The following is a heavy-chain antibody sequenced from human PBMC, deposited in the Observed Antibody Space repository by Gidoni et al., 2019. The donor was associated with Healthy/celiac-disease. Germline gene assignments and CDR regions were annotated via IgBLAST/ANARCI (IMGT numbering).Heavy chain of an antibody. V-gene: IGHV3-30*18. J-gene: IGHJ4*02. CDR3: AKGNGYSSSWFDY. Sequence: QVQLVESGGGVVQPGRSLRLSCAASGFTFSSYGMHWVRQAPGKGLEWVAVISYDGSNKYYADSVKGRFTISRDNSKNTLYLQMNSLRAEDTAVYYCAKGNGYSSSWFDYWGQGTLVTVSS. CDR2: ISYDGSNK. D-gene: IGHD6-13*01. CDR1: GFTFSSYG.